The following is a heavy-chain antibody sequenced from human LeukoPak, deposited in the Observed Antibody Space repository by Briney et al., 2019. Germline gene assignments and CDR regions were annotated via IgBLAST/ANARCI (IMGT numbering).Heavy chain of an antibody. J-gene: IGHJ4*02. Sequence: SETLSLTCTVSGGSISSYYWSWIRQPPGKGLEWIGYIYYSGSTNYNPSLKSRVTISVDTSKNQFSLKLSSVTAADTAVYYCATLYYYDSSVWGQGTLVTVSS. CDR1: GGSISSYY. D-gene: IGHD3-22*01. V-gene: IGHV4-59*08. CDR2: IYYSGST. CDR3: ATLYYYDSSV.